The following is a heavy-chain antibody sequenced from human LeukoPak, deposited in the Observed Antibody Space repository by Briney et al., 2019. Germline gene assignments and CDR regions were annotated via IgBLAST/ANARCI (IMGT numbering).Heavy chain of an antibody. J-gene: IGHJ3*02. CDR2: CHYSGNT. CDR3: ARSASSTSRSAFDI. CDR1: GGSISSNY. V-gene: IGHV4-59*13. Sequence: PSETLSLTCTISGGSISSNYWSWIRQPPAKGLEWIGYCHYSGNTNYNPSLKSRATISVDMSKNQFSLTLNSVTAADTAVYYCARSASSTSRSAFDIWGQGTRVTASS.